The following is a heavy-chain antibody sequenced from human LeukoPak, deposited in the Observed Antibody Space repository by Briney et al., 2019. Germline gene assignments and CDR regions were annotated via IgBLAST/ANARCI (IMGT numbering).Heavy chain of an antibody. CDR2: IYYSGST. CDR1: GGSISSGVYY. J-gene: IGHJ4*02. Sequence: PSETLSLTCTVSGGSISSGVYYWSWIRQHPGKGLEWIGYIYYSGSTYYNPSLKSRVTISVDTSKNQFSLKLSSVTAADTAVYYCASIDYYDSSGFDYWGQGTLVTVSS. V-gene: IGHV4-31*03. D-gene: IGHD3-22*01. CDR3: ASIDYYDSSGFDY.